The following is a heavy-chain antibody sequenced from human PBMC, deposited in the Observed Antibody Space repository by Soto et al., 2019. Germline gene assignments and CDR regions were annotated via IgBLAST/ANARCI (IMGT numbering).Heavy chain of an antibody. CDR3: ARVLRTQYYYGMGV. CDR1: Y. D-gene: IGHD1-26*01. V-gene: IGHV1-2*02. Sequence: YMYWPQQAKEQGLEWMGWINPNSGGTNYAQKFQGRVTMTRDTSISTAYMELSRLRSDDTAVYFCARVLRTQYYYGMGVWGQGT. J-gene: IGHJ6*02. CDR2: INPNSGGT.